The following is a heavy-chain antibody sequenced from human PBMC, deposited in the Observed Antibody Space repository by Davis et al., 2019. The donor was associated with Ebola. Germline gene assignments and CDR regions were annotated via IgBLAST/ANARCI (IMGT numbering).Heavy chain of an antibody. CDR3: ARAHIVGSPEVGFDY. D-gene: IGHD1-26*01. CDR2: FDPEDGET. Sequence: AASVMVSCKVSGYSLTELSMHWVRQAPGKGLEWMGGFDPEDGETIYAQKFQGRVTMTEDTSTDTAYMELSSLRSEDTAVYYCARAHIVGSPEVGFDYWGQGTLVTVSS. J-gene: IGHJ4*02. CDR1: GYSLTELS. V-gene: IGHV1-24*01.